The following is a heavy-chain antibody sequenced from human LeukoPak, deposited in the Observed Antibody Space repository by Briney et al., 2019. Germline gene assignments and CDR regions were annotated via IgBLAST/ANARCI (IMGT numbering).Heavy chain of an antibody. D-gene: IGHD2-8*01. Sequence: PGGSLRLSCAASGFTFSFSTMNWVRQAPGKGLEWVSFISGSSSTIYYADSVKGRSTISRDNAKNSLYLQMNSLRDEDTAVYYCATDSNYAFDIWGQGTMVTVSS. J-gene: IGHJ3*02. V-gene: IGHV3-48*02. CDR3: ATDSNYAFDI. CDR2: ISGSSSTI. CDR1: GFTFSFST.